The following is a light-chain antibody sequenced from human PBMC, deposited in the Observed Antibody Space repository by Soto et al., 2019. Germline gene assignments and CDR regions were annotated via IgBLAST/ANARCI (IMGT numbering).Light chain of an antibody. CDR1: QSISSW. V-gene: IGKV1-5*01. Sequence: DIQMTQSPSTLSASVGDRVTITCRASQSISSWLAWYQQKPGKAPELLIYDASSLESGVPSRFSGSGSGTEFTLTISSLQPDDFATYYCQQYNSYSRTFGPGTKVDIK. J-gene: IGKJ3*01. CDR3: QQYNSYSRT. CDR2: DAS.